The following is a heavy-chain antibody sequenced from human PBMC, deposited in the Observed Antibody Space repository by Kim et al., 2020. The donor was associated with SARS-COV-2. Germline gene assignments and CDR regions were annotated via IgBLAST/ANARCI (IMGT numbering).Heavy chain of an antibody. J-gene: IGHJ4*02. CDR3: ARRLVGNYGAMDY. Sequence: YYEDSVEGRFTISGDNSKNTLYLQMKSLRDEDTALYYCARRLVGNYGAMDYWGQGTLVSVSS. V-gene: IGHV3-23*01. D-gene: IGHD3-16*01.